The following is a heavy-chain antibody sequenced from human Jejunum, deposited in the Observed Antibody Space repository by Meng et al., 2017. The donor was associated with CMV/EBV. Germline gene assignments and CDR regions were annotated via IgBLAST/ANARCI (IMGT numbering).Heavy chain of an antibody. D-gene: IGHD6-13*01. CDR2: IGPYTGQT. CDR1: DYSFTTYG. V-gene: IGHV1-18*01. J-gene: IGHJ4*02. CDR3: ARGTQQPDY. Sequence: SCNAADYSFTTYGVSWARQAPGQGLEWMGWIGPYTGQTVYAQSLQGRATVTADTSTGTAYMELRSLASDDTAVYYCARGTQQPDYWGPGTLVTVSS.